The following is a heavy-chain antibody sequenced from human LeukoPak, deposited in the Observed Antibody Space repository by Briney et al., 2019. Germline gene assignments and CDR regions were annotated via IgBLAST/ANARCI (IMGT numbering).Heavy chain of an antibody. Sequence: SETLSLTCTVSGGSISSISYYWGWIRQPPGKGLEWIGYIYYSGSTYYNPSLKSRVTISVDTSKNQFSLKLSSVTAADTAVHYCARFYCGGDCYSGYFNYWGQGTLVTVSS. CDR1: GGSISSISYY. V-gene: IGHV4-39*01. CDR3: ARFYCGGDCYSGYFNY. D-gene: IGHD2-21*02. J-gene: IGHJ4*02. CDR2: IYYSGST.